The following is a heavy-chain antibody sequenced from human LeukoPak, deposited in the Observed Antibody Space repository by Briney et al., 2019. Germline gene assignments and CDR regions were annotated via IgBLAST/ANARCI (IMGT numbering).Heavy chain of an antibody. Sequence: ASVKVSCKASGYTFTSHAINWVRQAPGQGLEWMGWINTNTGNPTYAQGFTGRFVFSLDTSVSTAYLQISSLKAEDTAVYYCARGVRYFDWLFLPNWFDPWGQGTLVTVSS. CDR1: GYTFTSHA. CDR2: INTNTGNP. J-gene: IGHJ5*02. CDR3: ARGVRYFDWLFLPNWFDP. D-gene: IGHD3-9*01. V-gene: IGHV7-4-1*02.